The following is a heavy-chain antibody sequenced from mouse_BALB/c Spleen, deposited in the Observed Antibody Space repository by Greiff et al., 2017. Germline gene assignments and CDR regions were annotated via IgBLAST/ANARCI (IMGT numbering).Heavy chain of an antibody. CDR1: GFSLTSYG. J-gene: IGHJ2*01. Sequence: VQLQQSGPGLVQPSQSLSITCTVSGFSLTSYGVHWVRQSPGKGLEWLGVIWSGGSTDYNAAFISRLSISKDNSKSQVFFKMNSLQANDTAIYYCATIGTIYFDYWGQGTTLTVSS. D-gene: IGHD2-14*01. CDR2: IWSGGST. V-gene: IGHV2-2*02. CDR3: ATIGTIYFDY.